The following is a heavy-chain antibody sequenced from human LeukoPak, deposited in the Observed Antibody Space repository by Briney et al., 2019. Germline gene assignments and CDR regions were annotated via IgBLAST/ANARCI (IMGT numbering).Heavy chain of an antibody. CDR2: IIPIFGTA. D-gene: IGHD3-22*01. CDR1: GGTFSSYA. J-gene: IGHJ6*03. CDR3: ARDSDSSGYYMDV. V-gene: IGHV1-69*05. Sequence: SVTVSCKASGGTFSSYAISWLRQAPGQGLEWMGRIIPIFGTANYAQKFQGRVTITTDESTSTAYMELSSLRSEDTAVYYCARDSDSSGYYMDVWGKGTTVTVSS.